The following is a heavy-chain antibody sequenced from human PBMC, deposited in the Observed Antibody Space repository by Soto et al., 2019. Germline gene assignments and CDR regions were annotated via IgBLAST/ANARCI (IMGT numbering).Heavy chain of an antibody. D-gene: IGHD5-18*01. Sequence: PSETLSLTCTVSGGSISSGGYYWSWIRQHPGKGLEWIGYIYYSGSTYYNPSLKSRVTISVDTSKNQFSLKLSSVTAADTAVYYCARVFGSYGYRYYYYYGMDVWGQGTTVTVSS. CDR1: GGSISSGGYY. V-gene: IGHV4-31*03. J-gene: IGHJ6*02. CDR2: IYYSGST. CDR3: ARVFGSYGYRYYYYYGMDV.